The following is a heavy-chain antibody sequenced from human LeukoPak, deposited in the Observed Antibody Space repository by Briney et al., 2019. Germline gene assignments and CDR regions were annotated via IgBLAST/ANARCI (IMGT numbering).Heavy chain of an antibody. Sequence: GGSLGLSCAASGFTFSSYAMHWVRQAPGKGLEWVAVISYDGSNKYYADSVKGRFTISRDNSKNTLYLQMNSLRAEDTAVYYCATLSPYYYDSSGYYPDYWGQGTLVTVSS. J-gene: IGHJ4*02. CDR3: ATLSPYYYDSSGYYPDY. V-gene: IGHV3-30*04. CDR2: ISYDGSNK. D-gene: IGHD3-22*01. CDR1: GFTFSSYA.